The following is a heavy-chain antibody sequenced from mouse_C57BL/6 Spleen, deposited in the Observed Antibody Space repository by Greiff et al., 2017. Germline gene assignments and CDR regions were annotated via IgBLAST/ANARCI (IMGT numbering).Heavy chain of an antibody. CDR3: SRGGYYGRPVDY. D-gene: IGHD1-1*01. CDR2: ITPSNGGT. V-gene: IGHV1-53*01. CDR1: GYTFTSYW. Sequence: QVQLKQPGTELVKPGASVKMSCKASGYTFTSYWMHWVKQRPGQGLEWIGNITPSNGGTTYNEKFKSKATLTVDKSSSPAYMELSSLTSEDSAVYYCSRGGYYGRPVDYWGQGTTLTVSS. J-gene: IGHJ2*01.